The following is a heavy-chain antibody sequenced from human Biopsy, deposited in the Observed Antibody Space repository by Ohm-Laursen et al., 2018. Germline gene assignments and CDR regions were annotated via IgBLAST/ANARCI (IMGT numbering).Heavy chain of an antibody. CDR1: GYTFTGYY. CDR2: IDPKSGGT. V-gene: IGHV1-2*02. J-gene: IGHJ5*01. D-gene: IGHD3-3*01. CDR3: ARELGDFWGGRQFDF. Sequence: ASVKVSCKASGYTFTGYYMHWVRQAPGQGLEWMGWIDPKSGGTNYAQKFQGRVTMTRDTSISTTYMELRRPTSDDTAVFYCARELGDFWGGRQFDFWGQGTLVTVSS.